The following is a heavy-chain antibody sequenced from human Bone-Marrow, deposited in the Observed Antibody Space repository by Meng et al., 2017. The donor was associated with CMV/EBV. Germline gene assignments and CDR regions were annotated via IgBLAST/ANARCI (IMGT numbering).Heavy chain of an antibody. CDR2: ISSNGRST. J-gene: IGHJ4*02. CDR3: ARACSGGSCYDY. D-gene: IGHD2-15*01. CDR1: GFTFSIYA. Sequence: GESPKISCAASGFTFSIYAMHWVRQAPGKGLEYVSAISSNGRSTYFADSVKGRFAISRDNSKNTLFLQMGSLRPEDMAVYYCARACSGGSCYDYWGRGTLVTVSS. V-gene: IGHV3-64*02.